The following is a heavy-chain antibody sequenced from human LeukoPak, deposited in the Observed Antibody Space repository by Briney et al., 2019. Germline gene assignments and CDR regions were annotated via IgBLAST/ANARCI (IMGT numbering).Heavy chain of an antibody. CDR3: ARARGGGSNPNLNDY. D-gene: IGHD2-15*01. Sequence: GASVKVSCKASGYTFTSYGISWVRQAPGQGLEWMGRISAYNGNRNYAQKLQGRVTMTTDTSTSTAYMELRSLRSDDTAVYYCARARGGGSNPNLNDYWGQGTLVTVSS. CDR1: GYTFTSYG. V-gene: IGHV1-18*01. CDR2: ISAYNGNR. J-gene: IGHJ4*02.